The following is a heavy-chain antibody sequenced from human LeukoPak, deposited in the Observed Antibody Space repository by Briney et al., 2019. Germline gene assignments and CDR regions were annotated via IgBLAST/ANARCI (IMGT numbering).Heavy chain of an antibody. CDR3: AKGYSGSDYWAFDM. CDR2: ISGSGVYT. CDR1: GFTFSSYS. Sequence: SGGSLRLSCAASGFTFSSYSMTWVSQAPGKGLEWVSAISGSGVYTFHADSVKGRFSISRDNSKNTLFLQMNSLRAEDTAVYYCAKGYSGSDYWAFDMWGQGTMVTVSS. D-gene: IGHD5-12*01. V-gene: IGHV3-23*01. J-gene: IGHJ3*02.